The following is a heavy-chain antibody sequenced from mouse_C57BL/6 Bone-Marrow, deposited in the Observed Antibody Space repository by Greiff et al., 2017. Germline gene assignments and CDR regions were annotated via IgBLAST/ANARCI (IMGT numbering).Heavy chain of an antibody. J-gene: IGHJ2*01. Sequence: QVQLQQSGAELVRPGTSVKLSCKASGYTFTSYWMHWVKQRPGQGLEWIGVIDPSDSYTNYNQKFKGKATLTVDTSSSTAYMQLSSLTSEDSAVYYCAKDLLWLRRDYWGQGTTLTVSS. V-gene: IGHV1-59*01. CDR2: IDPSDSYT. D-gene: IGHD2-2*01. CDR3: AKDLLWLRRDY. CDR1: GYTFTSYW.